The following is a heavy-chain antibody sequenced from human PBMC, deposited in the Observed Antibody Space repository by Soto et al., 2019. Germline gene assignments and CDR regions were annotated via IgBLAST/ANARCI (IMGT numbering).Heavy chain of an antibody. Sequence: GGSLRLSCAASGFTFSSSWMHWVRQAPGKGLVWVSRVNSDGTSTSYADSVKGRFTISRDNAKNTLFLQMNSLRVDDTAVYLCARDRYDFWSGYSHFDYWGRGTLVTVSS. D-gene: IGHD3-3*01. CDR3: ARDRYDFWSGYSHFDY. J-gene: IGHJ4*02. V-gene: IGHV3-74*01. CDR2: VNSDGTST. CDR1: GFTFSSSW.